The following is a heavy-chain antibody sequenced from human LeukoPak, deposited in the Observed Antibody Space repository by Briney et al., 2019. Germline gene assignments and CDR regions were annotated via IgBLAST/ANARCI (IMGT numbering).Heavy chain of an antibody. D-gene: IGHD2-8*01. CDR3: AKEHGVLTPTRGLDS. Sequence: GGSLRLHCAGSGFPRGDYARHWVRQAPGKGLEWVSGISVSGGSIYYEASVTGRFTISRDNSKDTLYLQMNSLRVEDTALYYCAKEHGVLTPTRGLDSWGQGTLVTASS. CDR2: ISVSGGSI. CDR1: GFPRGDYA. J-gene: IGHJ4*02. V-gene: IGHV3-23*01.